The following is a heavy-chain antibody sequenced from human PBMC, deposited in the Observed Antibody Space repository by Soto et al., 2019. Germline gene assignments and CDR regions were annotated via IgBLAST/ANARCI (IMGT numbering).Heavy chain of an antibody. V-gene: IGHV3-7*05. D-gene: IGHD5-12*01. CDR2: IKQDGSEK. Sequence: GGSLRLSCAASGFTFSSYWMSWVRQAPGKGLEWVANIKQDGSEKYYVDSVKGRFTISRDNAKNSLYLQMNSLRADDTAVYYCARERSGYDSNFDYWGQGTLVTVSS. J-gene: IGHJ4*02. CDR3: ARERSGYDSNFDY. CDR1: GFTFSSYW.